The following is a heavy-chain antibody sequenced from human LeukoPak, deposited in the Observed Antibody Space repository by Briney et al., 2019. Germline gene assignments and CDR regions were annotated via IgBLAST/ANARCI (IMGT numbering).Heavy chain of an antibody. D-gene: IGHD1-1*01. Sequence: ASVKVSCKTSGYTFSNYGISWVRQAPGQGLEWMGWITAYSGNRSYAQRFQGRITLTTDTSTSTSYMELRSLEYDDTAIYYCARDNDKVVDHWGQGTLVTVSS. V-gene: IGHV1-18*01. CDR1: GYTFSNYG. CDR3: ARDNDKVVDH. J-gene: IGHJ4*01. CDR2: ITAYSGNR.